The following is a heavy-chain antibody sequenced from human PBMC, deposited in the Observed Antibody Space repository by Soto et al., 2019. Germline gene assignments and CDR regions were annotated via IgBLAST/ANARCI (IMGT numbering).Heavy chain of an antibody. J-gene: IGHJ4*01. CDR2: IFPLTDIP. Sequence: SVKVSCKASGGTFRNYPINWVRQAPGQGLEWMGSIFPLTDIPDYAQNFQARLTISADKSTTTAYMELSSLRSDDTAVYYCARDRGVASDYWG. CDR1: GGTFRNYP. CDR3: ARDRGVASDY. D-gene: IGHD6-13*01. V-gene: IGHV1-69*04.